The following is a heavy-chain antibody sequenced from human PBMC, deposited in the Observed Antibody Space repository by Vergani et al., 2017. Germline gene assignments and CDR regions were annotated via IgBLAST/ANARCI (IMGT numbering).Heavy chain of an antibody. Sequence: EVQLVESGGGLVQPGGSLRLSCAASGFTFSSYWMSWVRQAPGKGLEWVANIKQDGSEKYYVDSVKGRFTISRDNAKNSLYLQMNSLSAEETAVYYCARRGCTSSSFFHYYYYYMIVWGKGTTVTV. V-gene: IGHV3-7*01. CDR2: IKQDGSEK. D-gene: IGHD2-2*01. CDR3: ARRGCTSSSFFHYYYYYMIV. J-gene: IGHJ6*03. CDR1: GFTFSSYW.